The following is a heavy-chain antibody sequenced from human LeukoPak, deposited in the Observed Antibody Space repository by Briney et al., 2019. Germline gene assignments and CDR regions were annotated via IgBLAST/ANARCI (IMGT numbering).Heavy chain of an antibody. Sequence: GGSLRLSCAASGFSFSGHWMNWVRQPPGKGLEWMANIKADGSEKYYVDSVKGRFTISRDDAKRTVDLQMDNLRAEDTAIYYCAYRNNFEYWGQGALVTVSP. CDR3: AYRNNFEY. J-gene: IGHJ4*02. CDR1: GFSFSGHW. D-gene: IGHD1-26*01. V-gene: IGHV3-7*05. CDR2: IKADGSEK.